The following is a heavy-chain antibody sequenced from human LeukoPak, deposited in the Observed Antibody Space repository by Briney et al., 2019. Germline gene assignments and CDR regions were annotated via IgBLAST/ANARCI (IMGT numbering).Heavy chain of an antibody. J-gene: IGHJ4*02. CDR1: GFTFDDYA. CDR3: AKADYGDYVGLDY. V-gene: IGHV3-9*01. D-gene: IGHD4-17*01. Sequence: SLRLSCAASGFTFDDYAMHWVRQVPGKGLEWVSGISWNSGSIGYADSVKGRFTISRDNAKNSLYLQMNSLRAEDTALYYCAKADYGDYVGLDYWGQGTLVTVSS. CDR2: ISWNSGSI.